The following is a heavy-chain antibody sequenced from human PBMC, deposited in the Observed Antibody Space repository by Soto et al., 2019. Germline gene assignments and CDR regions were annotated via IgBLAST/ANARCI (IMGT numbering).Heavy chain of an antibody. D-gene: IGHD3-10*02. V-gene: IGHV1-18*04. J-gene: IGHJ6*02. Sequence: ASVKVSCKASGYTFTSYGISWVRQAPGQGLEWMGWISAYNGNTNYAQKLQGRVTMTTDTSTSTAYMELRSLRSDDTAVYYCASASYYIPDSYYYYYGMHVWGQGTTVTVSS. CDR1: GYTFTSYG. CDR2: ISAYNGNT. CDR3: ASASYYIPDSYYYYYGMHV.